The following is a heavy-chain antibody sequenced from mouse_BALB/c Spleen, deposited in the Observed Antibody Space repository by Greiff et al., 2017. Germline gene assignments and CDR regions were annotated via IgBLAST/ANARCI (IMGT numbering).Heavy chain of an antibody. D-gene: IGHD1-1*01. CDR2: ISSGGSYT. Sequence: EVMLVESGGGLVKPGGSLKLSCAASGFTFSSYGMSWVRQTPDKRLEWVATISSGGSYTYYPDSVKGRFTISRDNAKNTLYLQMSSLKSEDTAMYYCARTGYYGSSYGHWYFDVWGAGTTVTVSS. CDR3: ARTGYYGSSYGHWYFDV. CDR1: GFTFSSYG. J-gene: IGHJ1*01. V-gene: IGHV5-6*03.